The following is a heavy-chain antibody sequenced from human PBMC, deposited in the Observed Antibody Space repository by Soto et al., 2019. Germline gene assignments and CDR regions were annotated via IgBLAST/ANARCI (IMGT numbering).Heavy chain of an antibody. V-gene: IGHV1-69*13. Sequence: SVKVSCKASGDTFSSCAISWVRQAPGQGLEWMGGIIPIFGTANYAQKFQGRVTITADESTSTAYMELSSLRSEDTAVYYCARRSSMVRGVIRGYYYYYGMDVWGQGTTVTVSS. CDR3: ARRSSMVRGVIRGYYYYYGMDV. CDR2: IIPIFGTA. CDR1: GDTFSSCA. D-gene: IGHD3-10*01. J-gene: IGHJ6*02.